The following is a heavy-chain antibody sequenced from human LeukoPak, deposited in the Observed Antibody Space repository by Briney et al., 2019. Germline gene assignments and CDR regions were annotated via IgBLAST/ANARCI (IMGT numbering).Heavy chain of an antibody. J-gene: IGHJ3*02. D-gene: IGHD6-13*01. Sequence: SETLSLTCTVSGGSISSYYWSWIRQPPGKGLEWIGYIYYSGSTNYNPSLKSRVTISVDTSKNQFSLKLSSVTAADTAVYYCASSAAGIDAFDIWGQGTMVTVSS. CDR1: GGSISSYY. CDR2: IYYSGST. CDR3: ASSAAGIDAFDI. V-gene: IGHV4-59*08.